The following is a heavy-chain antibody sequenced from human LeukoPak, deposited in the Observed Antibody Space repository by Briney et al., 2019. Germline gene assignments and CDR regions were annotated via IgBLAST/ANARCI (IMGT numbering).Heavy chain of an antibody. D-gene: IGHD3-16*01. CDR1: GYTFTSYA. CDR2: INPNSGGT. J-gene: IGHJ4*02. CDR3: AREATVGGY. V-gene: IGHV1-2*02. Sequence: ASVKVSCKASGYTFTSYAMNWVRQAPGQGLEWMGWINPNSGGTNYAQKFQGRVTMTRDTSISTAYMELSSVRPDDTAVYYCAREATVGGYWGQGTLVTVSS.